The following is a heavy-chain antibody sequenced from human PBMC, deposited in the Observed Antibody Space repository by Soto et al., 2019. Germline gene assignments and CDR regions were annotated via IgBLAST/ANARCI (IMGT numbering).Heavy chain of an antibody. CDR3: AKVRLTDYLRYAPHL. J-gene: IGHJ3*01. D-gene: IGHD2-8*01. CDR1: GFTFNNYA. Sequence: EVQLLESGGGLVQPGGSLRLACAASGFTFNNYAMNWVRQAPGRGLEWVSIISPNGDSTYYADSVKGRLTIPRDNSQNTVFLQMNSLRAADTAIYFCAKVRLTDYLRYAPHLWGQGTLVTVSS. CDR2: ISPNGDST. V-gene: IGHV3-23*01.